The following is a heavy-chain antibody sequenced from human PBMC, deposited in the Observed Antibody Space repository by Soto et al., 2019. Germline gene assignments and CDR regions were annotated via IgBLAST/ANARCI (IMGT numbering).Heavy chain of an antibody. CDR3: ARDTHYDILTGRLTKGYGMDV. Sequence: PGGSLRLSCAASGFTFSSYSMNWVRQAPGKGLEWVSSISSSSSYIYYADSVKGRFTISRDNAKNSLYLQMNSLRAEDTAAYYCARDTHYDILTGRLTKGYGMDVWGQGTTVTVSS. CDR1: GFTFSSYS. J-gene: IGHJ6*02. V-gene: IGHV3-21*01. D-gene: IGHD3-9*01. CDR2: ISSSSSYI.